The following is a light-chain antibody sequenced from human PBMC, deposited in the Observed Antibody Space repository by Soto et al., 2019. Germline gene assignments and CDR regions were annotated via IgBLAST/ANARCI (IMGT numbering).Light chain of an antibody. J-gene: IGKJ2*01. CDR1: QRLLHSNGNTF. Sequence: EIVMTQSPPSLTVTPGEPASISCRSSQRLLHSNGNTFLDWYLQKPGQYPQLLIYLGSNRASGVPDRVSGSEAGTDFTLKISRVEAEDVGVYYCMQALETPYTFGQGTKLGIK. CDR2: LGS. V-gene: IGKV2-28*01. CDR3: MQALETPYT.